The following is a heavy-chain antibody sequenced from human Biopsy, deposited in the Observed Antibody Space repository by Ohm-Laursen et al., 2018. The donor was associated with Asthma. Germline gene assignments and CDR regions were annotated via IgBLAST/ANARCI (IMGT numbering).Heavy chain of an antibody. CDR1: GFTFSSYG. Sequence: SLRLSCTASGFTFSSYGMHWIRQAPGKGLEWVAVISYDGSNKYYADSVKGRFTISRDNSKNTLYLQMNSLRAEDTAVYYCASQSSGPDFWSGYYYFDYWGQGTLVTVSS. V-gene: IGHV3-30*03. J-gene: IGHJ4*02. CDR3: ASQSSGPDFWSGYYYFDY. CDR2: ISYDGSNK. D-gene: IGHD3-3*01.